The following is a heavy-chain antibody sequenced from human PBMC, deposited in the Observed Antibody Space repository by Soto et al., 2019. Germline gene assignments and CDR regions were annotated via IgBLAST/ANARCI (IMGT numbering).Heavy chain of an antibody. CDR1: GFTFSSYG. CDR2: ISYDGSNK. V-gene: IGHV3-30*18. D-gene: IGHD6-19*01. J-gene: IGHJ5*02. Sequence: QVQLVESGGGVVQPGRSLRLSCAASGFTFSSYGMHWVRQAPGKGLEWVAVISYDGSNKYYADSVKGRFTISRDNSKNTLYLQMNSLRAEDTAVYYCAKDGQWAPPRGLGDWFDPWGQGTLVTVSS. CDR3: AKDGQWAPPRGLGDWFDP.